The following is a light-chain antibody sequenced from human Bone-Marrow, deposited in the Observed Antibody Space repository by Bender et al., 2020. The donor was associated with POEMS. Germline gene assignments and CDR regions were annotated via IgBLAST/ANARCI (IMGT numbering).Light chain of an antibody. CDR1: SNDVGGYNF. J-gene: IGLJ3*02. Sequence: QSALTQPPSASGSPGQSVTISCTGTSNDVGGYNFVSWYQQHPGKAPKLMIYEVSKRPSGVSYRFSGSKSGNTASLTISGIQAEDEANYYCCSYAGSHTWKFGGGTKLTVL. V-gene: IGLV2-8*01. CDR2: EVS. CDR3: CSYAGSHTWK.